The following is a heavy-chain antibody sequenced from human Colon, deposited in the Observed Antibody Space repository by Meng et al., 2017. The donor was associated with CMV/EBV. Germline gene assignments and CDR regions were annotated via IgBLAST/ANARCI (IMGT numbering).Heavy chain of an antibody. D-gene: IGHD1-14*01. CDR3: ASHTHYAGNPPGTHNC. J-gene: IGHJ4*02. V-gene: IGHV3-53*01. CDR1: GLTVNNNY. CDR2: LYSDGST. Sequence: GESLKISCAASGLTVNNNYMNWVRQTPGKGLEWVSVLYSDGSTLGAYTHYADPVKGRFTISRDNSKNTLYLQMNSLRAEDTAVYYCASHTHYAGNPPGTHNCWGQGTLVTVSS.